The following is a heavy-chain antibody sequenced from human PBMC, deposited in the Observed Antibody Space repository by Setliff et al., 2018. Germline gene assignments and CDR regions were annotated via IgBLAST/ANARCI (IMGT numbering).Heavy chain of an antibody. CDR2: VFPNGAT. D-gene: IGHD2-15*01. CDR3: ARGAPGRYCSGGSCSYFDY. J-gene: IGHJ4*02. CDR1: GDSMSGAS. Sequence: ASETLSLTCTVSGDSMSGASIWSWIRQPPGKGLEFMGYVFPNGATKYDPSLKSRLTISVDTSKNQFSLKLRSVTAEDTAVYYCARGAPGRYCSGGSCSYFDYWGQGILVTVSS. V-gene: IGHV4-59*01.